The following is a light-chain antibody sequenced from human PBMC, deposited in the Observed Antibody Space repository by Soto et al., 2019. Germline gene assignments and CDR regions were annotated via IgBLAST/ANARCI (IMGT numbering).Light chain of an antibody. CDR3: QQSYSTSWT. CDR2: GAS. CDR1: QSISTY. V-gene: IGKV1-39*01. Sequence: DIQMTQSPSSLSASVGDRVTITCRASQSISTYLNWYQQKPGKAPKLLIYGASSLQSGVPSGFSGTGSGTDFTLTISSLQPEDFATYNCQQSYSTSWTFGQGTKVELK. J-gene: IGKJ1*01.